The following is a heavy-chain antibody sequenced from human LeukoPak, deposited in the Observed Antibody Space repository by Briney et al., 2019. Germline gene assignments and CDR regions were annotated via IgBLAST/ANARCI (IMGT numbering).Heavy chain of an antibody. J-gene: IGHJ4*02. CDR1: GGSISSYY. Sequence: SETLSLTCTVSGGSISSYYWSWIRQPPGKGLEWIGYIYYSGSTNYNPSLKSRVTISVDTSKNQFSLKLSSVTAADTAVYYCARSQPTYSSSWRHYFDYWGQGTLVTVSS. CDR3: ARSQPTYSSSWRHYFDY. D-gene: IGHD6-13*01. CDR2: IYYSGST. V-gene: IGHV4-59*01.